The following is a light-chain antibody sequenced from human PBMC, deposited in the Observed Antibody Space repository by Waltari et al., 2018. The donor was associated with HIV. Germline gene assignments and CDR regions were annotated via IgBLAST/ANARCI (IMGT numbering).Light chain of an antibody. V-gene: IGKV1-16*01. J-gene: IGKJ5*01. Sequence: DVRMTQSPASLSASVGDRVTITCRSSLQITPYVAWVQQRPGAAPRFLIYDASTLLSGVPSRFSCSGSGSDFTLTISNVQPEDSATYYCHQYNSNPPTFGQGTRLE. CDR1: LQITPY. CDR3: HQYNSNPPT. CDR2: DAS.